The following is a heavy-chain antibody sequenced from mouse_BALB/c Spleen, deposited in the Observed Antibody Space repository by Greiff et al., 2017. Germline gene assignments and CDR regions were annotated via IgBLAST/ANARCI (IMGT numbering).Heavy chain of an antibody. CDR3: VRYSYFDY. J-gene: IGHJ2*01. V-gene: IGHV1-7*01. Sequence: VQLQQSGAELAKPGASVKMSCKASGYTFTSYWMHWVKQRPGQGLEWIGYINPSTGYTEYNQKFKDKATLTADKSSSTAYMQLSSLTSEDSAVYYCVRYSYFDYWGQGTTLTVSS. CDR1: GYTFTSYW. CDR2: INPSTGYT.